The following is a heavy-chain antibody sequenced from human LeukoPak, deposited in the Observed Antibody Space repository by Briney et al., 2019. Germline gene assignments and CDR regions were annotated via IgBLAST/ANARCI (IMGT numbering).Heavy chain of an antibody. CDR1: GGSFSGYY. CDR3: ARDLLDFWSGYYGY. CDR2: INHSGST. V-gene: IGHV4-34*01. J-gene: IGHJ4*02. D-gene: IGHD3-3*01. Sequence: PSETLSLTCAVYGGSFSGYYWSWIRQPPGKGLEWIGEINHSGSTNYNPSLKSRVTISVDTSKNQFSLKLSSVTAADTAVYYCARDLLDFWSGYYGYWGQGTLVTVSS.